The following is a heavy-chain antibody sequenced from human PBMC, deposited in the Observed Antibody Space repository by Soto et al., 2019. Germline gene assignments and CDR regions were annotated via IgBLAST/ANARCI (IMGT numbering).Heavy chain of an antibody. Sequence: SEPLSLTCTVSGGSISSGDYYWSWIRQPPGKGLEWIGYIYYSGSTYYNPSLKSRVTISVDTSKNQFSLKLSSVTAADTAVYYCARGFYGSGSYYRAYYYYYGMDVGGQGTTVTV. CDR2: IYYSGST. CDR1: GGSISSGDYY. V-gene: IGHV4-30-4*01. CDR3: ARGFYGSGSYYRAYYYYYGMDV. D-gene: IGHD3-10*01. J-gene: IGHJ6*02.